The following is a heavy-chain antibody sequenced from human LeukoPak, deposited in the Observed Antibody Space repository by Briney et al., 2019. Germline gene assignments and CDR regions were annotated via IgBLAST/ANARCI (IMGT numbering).Heavy chain of an antibody. Sequence: GGSLRLSCAASGFTFRIAWLSWVRQAPGKGLEWVGRIKSSNHGETKDYAAPVEDRFTISRDDSKNMLYLKMDSLKSEDTAVYHCITDPTDVLDIWGQGTMVTVSA. CDR1: GFTFRIAW. CDR3: ITDPTDVLDI. V-gene: IGHV3-15*01. J-gene: IGHJ3*02. CDR2: IKSSNHGETK.